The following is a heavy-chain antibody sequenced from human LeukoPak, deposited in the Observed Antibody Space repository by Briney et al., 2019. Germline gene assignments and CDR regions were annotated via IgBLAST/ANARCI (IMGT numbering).Heavy chain of an antibody. CDR2: LYSGGST. V-gene: IGHV3-66*01. CDR3: ASSDKGGYDGMDV. Sequence: GGSLRLSCAASGFTVSGNYMSWVRQAPGKGLEWVSLLYSGGSTYYADSVKGRFSISRDNSKNTLYLQMNSLRAEDTAVYYCASSDKGGYDGMDVCCQGPTVAVSS. D-gene: IGHD3-16*01. J-gene: IGHJ6*02. CDR1: GFTVSGNY.